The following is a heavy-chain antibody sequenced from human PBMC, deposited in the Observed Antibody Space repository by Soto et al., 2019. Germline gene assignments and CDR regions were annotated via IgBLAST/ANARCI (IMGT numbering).Heavy chain of an antibody. CDR1: DDSINSDKYY. V-gene: IGHV4-39*01. Sequence: QLQLQESGPGLVKPSETLSLTCSVSDDSINSDKYYWGWIRQPPGKGLEWIGSVYYRGNAYYNPSLHTRVTRSPDTSKRPFALKLNSVTAADSAVYFCARLEGLATISYYFDFWGPGALVTVSS. D-gene: IGHD3-9*01. J-gene: IGHJ4*02. CDR3: ARLEGLATISYYFDF. CDR2: VYYRGNA.